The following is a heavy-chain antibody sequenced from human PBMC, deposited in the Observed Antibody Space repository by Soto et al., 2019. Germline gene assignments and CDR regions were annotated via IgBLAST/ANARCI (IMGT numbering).Heavy chain of an antibody. CDR1: GFIADDYA. D-gene: IGHD4-17*01. V-gene: IGHV3-9*02. J-gene: IGHJ4*02. CDR3: VQDIKWGGMTTIPYFDS. Sequence: EVQLVESGGGLVQPGRSLRLSCVASGFIADDYAMHWVRQAPGKGLEWVSGISSNSATINYADSVKGRFTISRDNAKNSLFLKMNSLRPEDTAFQYCVQDIKWGGMTTIPYFDSWGQGTLVTVSS. CDR2: ISSNSATI.